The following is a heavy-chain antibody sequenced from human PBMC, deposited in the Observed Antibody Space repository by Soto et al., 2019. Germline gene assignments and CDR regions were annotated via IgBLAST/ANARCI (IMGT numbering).Heavy chain of an antibody. CDR1: GGTFSSYA. J-gene: IGHJ4*02. Sequence: ASVKVSCKASGGTFSSYAISWVRQAPGQGLEWMGGIIPIFGTANYAQKFQGRVTITADESTSTAYMELSSLRSEDTAVYYCARPGIAAAGTFDYWGQGTLVTVSS. D-gene: IGHD6-13*01. CDR2: IIPIFGTA. V-gene: IGHV1-69*13. CDR3: ARPGIAAAGTFDY.